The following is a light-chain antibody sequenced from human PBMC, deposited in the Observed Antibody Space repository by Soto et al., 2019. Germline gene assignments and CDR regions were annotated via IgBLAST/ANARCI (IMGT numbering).Light chain of an antibody. J-gene: IGLJ1*01. V-gene: IGLV2-8*01. CDR3: SSYAGINNLCV. Sequence: QSALTQPPSASGSPGQSVTICCTGTSSNVGAYKYVSWYQQHPGKAPKLMIFEVNKRPSGVSDRFSGSKSGNTASLTVSGLQADDDAYYYCSSYAGINNLCVFGTGTKLTVL. CDR2: EVN. CDR1: SSNVGAYKY.